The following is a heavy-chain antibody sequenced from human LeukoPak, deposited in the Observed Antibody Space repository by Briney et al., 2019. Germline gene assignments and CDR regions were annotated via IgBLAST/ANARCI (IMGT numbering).Heavy chain of an antibody. CDR2: IYSDGST. V-gene: IGHV3-66*02. D-gene: IGHD1-26*01. J-gene: IGHJ4*02. Sequence: GGSLRLSCAASGFTVGNNYMSWVRQAPGEGLEWVSVIYSDGSTYYADSVKARFTISRDNSKNTLYLQMNSLRADDTAVYYCARDPGGGPTHGYWGQGTLVTVPS. CDR1: GFTVGNNY. CDR3: ARDPGGGPTHGY.